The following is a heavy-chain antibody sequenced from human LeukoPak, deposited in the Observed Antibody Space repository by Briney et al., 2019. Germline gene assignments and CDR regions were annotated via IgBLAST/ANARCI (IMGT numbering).Heavy chain of an antibody. CDR1: GHTFTGYY. J-gene: IGHJ4*02. CDR3: ASINFRSEVRAPDY. D-gene: IGHD6-25*01. Sequence: ASVKVSCKASGHTFTGYYMHWVRQAPGQGLEWMGWINHNSGGTNYAQKFQGRVTMTRDTSISTAYMELSRLRSDDTAVYYCASINFRSEVRAPDYWGQGTLVTVSS. V-gene: IGHV1-2*02. CDR2: INHNSGGT.